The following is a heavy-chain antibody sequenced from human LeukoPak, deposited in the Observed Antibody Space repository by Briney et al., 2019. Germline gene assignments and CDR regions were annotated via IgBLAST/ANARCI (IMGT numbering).Heavy chain of an antibody. CDR3: AKDNYGGSGNNI. J-gene: IGHJ3*02. CDR1: RFTFDDYA. D-gene: IGHD3-10*01. Sequence: PGGSLRLSCAASRFTFDDYAMHWVRQAPGKGLEWVSGISWNSGSIGYADSVKGRFTISRDNAKNSLYLQMNSLRAEDTALYYCAKDNYGGSGNNIWGQGTMVTVSS. V-gene: IGHV3-9*01. CDR2: ISWNSGSI.